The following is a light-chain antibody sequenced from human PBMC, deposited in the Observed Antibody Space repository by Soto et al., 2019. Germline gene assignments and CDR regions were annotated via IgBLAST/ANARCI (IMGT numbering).Light chain of an antibody. CDR2: GAS. CDR3: QQYDRSPLT. J-gene: IGKJ4*01. Sequence: EIVLTQSPGTLSLSPGERATLSCRATQSVSTNYLAWYQQKPGQAPRLLIYGASRRDTGIPDGFSGSGSGTDFSLTISRLEPEDFAVYYCQQYDRSPLTFGGGTKVEIK. V-gene: IGKV3-20*01. CDR1: QSVSTNY.